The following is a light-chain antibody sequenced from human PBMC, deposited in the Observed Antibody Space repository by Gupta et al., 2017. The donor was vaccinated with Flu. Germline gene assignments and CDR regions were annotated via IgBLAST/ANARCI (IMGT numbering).Light chain of an antibody. CDR1: SSNIGGYD. Sequence: QSVLTQPPSVSAAPGQKVTISCSGSSSNIGGYDVSWYHQLPGTAPKLLIYDNDKRPSGIPDRFSGSRSGTSATLDITGLQTGDEADYYCAVWDRSLTGGVFGGGTKLTVL. CDR3: AVWDRSLTGGV. J-gene: IGLJ3*02. CDR2: DND. V-gene: IGLV1-51*01.